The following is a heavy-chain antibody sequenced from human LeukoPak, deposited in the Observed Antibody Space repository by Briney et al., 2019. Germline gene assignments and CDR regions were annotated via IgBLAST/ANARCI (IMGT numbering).Heavy chain of an antibody. Sequence: GGSLRLSCAASGFTFTGFAMSWVRQAPGKGPEWVSRIGGSSGSTYYADSVKGRLTISRDNSKKTPYLQMNSLRADDTAVYYCAKMKGPGLYYHYSMDVWGKGTTVIVSS. CDR1: GFTFTGFA. CDR3: AKMKGPGLYYHYSMDV. V-gene: IGHV3-23*01. J-gene: IGHJ6*03. CDR2: IGGSSGST.